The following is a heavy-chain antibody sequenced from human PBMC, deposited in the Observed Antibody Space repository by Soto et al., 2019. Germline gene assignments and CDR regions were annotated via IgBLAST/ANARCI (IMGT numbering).Heavy chain of an antibody. V-gene: IGHV3-23*01. D-gene: IGHD3-10*01. J-gene: IGHJ4*02. Sequence: EVQLLESGGGLVQPGGSLRLSCAASGFTFSSYTMSWVRQGPGKGLEWVSGISSSGGSTVYADSVKGRFTISRDNFKNTLYLQMNSLNADDTAVYYCAKGGGDYWGQGTPVTVSS. CDR2: ISSSGGST. CDR3: AKGGGDY. CDR1: GFTFSSYT.